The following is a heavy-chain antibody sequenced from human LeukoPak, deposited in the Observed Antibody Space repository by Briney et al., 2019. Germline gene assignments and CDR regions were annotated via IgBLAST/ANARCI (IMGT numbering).Heavy chain of an antibody. V-gene: IGHV3-48*04. Sequence: GGSLRLSCTASGFPFIDYSMNWVRQAPGKGLEWISYIGISSGNTKYADSVKGRFTISADNAKNSLYLQMNSLRVEDTAVYYCAREHNYAFDNWGQGTLVSVSS. J-gene: IGHJ4*02. D-gene: IGHD1-1*01. CDR1: GFPFIDYS. CDR2: IGISSGNT. CDR3: AREHNYAFDN.